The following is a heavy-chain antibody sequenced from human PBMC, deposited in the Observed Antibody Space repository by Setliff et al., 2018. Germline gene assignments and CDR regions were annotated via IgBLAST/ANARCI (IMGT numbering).Heavy chain of an antibody. J-gene: IGHJ4*02. CDR3: ARGRNIAARLLDS. Sequence: NPSETLSLTCTVSGGSINNYYWSWIRQPAGKGLEWIGRVYSNVGTNFNPSLKSRVTMSVDASKNQISLKLSSVTAADTAVYYCARGRNIAARLLDSWGQGTLVTVS. V-gene: IGHV4-4*07. CDR1: GGSINNYY. D-gene: IGHD6-6*01. CDR2: VYSNVGT.